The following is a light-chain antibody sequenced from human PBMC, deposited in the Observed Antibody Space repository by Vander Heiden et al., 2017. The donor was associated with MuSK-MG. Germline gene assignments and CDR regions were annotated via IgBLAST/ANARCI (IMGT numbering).Light chain of an antibody. Sequence: VPTSCAGTSSNSGADVGVHWYQQLPGTAPKRLIFSDNIRPSGVPDRFLASKSGSSAALAITGLHADDGAHYYCQSYDSAMRGPVFGGGTKLTVL. V-gene: IGLV1-40*01. CDR3: QSYDSAMRGPV. CDR1: SSNSGADVG. CDR2: SDN. J-gene: IGLJ2*01.